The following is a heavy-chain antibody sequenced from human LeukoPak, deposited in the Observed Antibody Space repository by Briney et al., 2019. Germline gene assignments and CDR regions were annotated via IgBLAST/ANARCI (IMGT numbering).Heavy chain of an antibody. Sequence: GESLKISCKGSGYNFPSYWIGWVRQVPGKGLEWMGIISPGDSTTKCSPSFQGQVTISADKFISTAYLQWSSLKASDTAMYYCARRDLGYYDNSGYNPDAFDIWGQGTMVTVSS. J-gene: IGHJ3*02. V-gene: IGHV5-51*01. CDR1: GYNFPSYW. D-gene: IGHD3-22*01. CDR2: ISPGDSTT. CDR3: ARRDLGYYDNSGYNPDAFDI.